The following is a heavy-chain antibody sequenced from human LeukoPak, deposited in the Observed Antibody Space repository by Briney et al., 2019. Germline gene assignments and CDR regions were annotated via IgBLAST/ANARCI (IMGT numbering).Heavy chain of an antibody. CDR1: GFTFSSYT. D-gene: IGHD2-2*01. CDR3: AKDNLIVVVPNAMDV. CDR2: ISGSGVGT. Sequence: GGSLRLSCAASGFTFSSYTMNWVRQAPGKGLEWVSAISGSGVGTYYADSVKGRFTISRDNSKNTLYLQMNSLRAEDTAVYYCAKDNLIVVVPNAMDVWGKGTTVTVSS. J-gene: IGHJ6*03. V-gene: IGHV3-23*01.